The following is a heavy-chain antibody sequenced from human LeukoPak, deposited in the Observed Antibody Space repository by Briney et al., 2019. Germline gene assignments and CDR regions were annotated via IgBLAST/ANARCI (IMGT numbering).Heavy chain of an antibody. D-gene: IGHD3-22*01. Sequence: SETLSLTCTVSGGSISSYYWSWIRQPPGKGLEWIGYIYYSGSTNYNPSLKSRVTISVDTSKNQFSLKLSSVTAAGTAVYYCARVGSRYYDSSGYYSNWFDPWGQGALVTVSS. CDR2: IYYSGST. V-gene: IGHV4-59*01. CDR3: ARVGSRYYDSSGYYSNWFDP. CDR1: GGSISSYY. J-gene: IGHJ5*02.